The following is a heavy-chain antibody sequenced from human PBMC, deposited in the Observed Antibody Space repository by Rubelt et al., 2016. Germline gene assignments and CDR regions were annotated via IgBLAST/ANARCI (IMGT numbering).Heavy chain of an antibody. CDR2: IYYSGTT. CDR3: AKHSYWYFDL. CDR1: GGSISSYY. J-gene: IGHJ2*01. Sequence: QVQLQESGPGLVKPSETLSLTCTVSGGSISSYYWSWIRQPPGQGLEWIGYIYYSGTTNYNPSFRSRFNISVETSKNQFSLKLSPVTAADTAVYYCAKHSYWYFDLWGRGTLVTVSS. V-gene: IGHV4-59*08.